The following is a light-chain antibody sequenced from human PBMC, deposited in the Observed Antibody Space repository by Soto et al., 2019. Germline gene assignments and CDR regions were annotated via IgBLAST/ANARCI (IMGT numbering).Light chain of an antibody. CDR2: GAS. CDR1: QSVSSNY. Sequence: EIVLTQSPGTLPLSPGERATLSCRASQSVSSNYLVWYQQTPGQAPRPLIYGASSRATGIADRFSGSGSGTDFTLTISRLEPEDFAVYYCQQYANSPFTFGQGTKLEIK. J-gene: IGKJ2*01. CDR3: QQYANSPFT. V-gene: IGKV3-20*01.